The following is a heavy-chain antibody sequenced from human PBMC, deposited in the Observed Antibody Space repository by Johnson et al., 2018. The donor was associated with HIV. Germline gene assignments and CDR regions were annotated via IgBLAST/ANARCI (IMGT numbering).Heavy chain of an antibody. J-gene: IGHJ3*02. CDR3: TTVDCGGDCYSGHAFDI. V-gene: IGHV3-15*01. CDR2: IKSKTDGGTA. D-gene: IGHD2-21*01. Sequence: VQLVESGGGLVKPGGSLRLSCAVSGFTFSNAWMTWVRQAPGKGLEWVGRIKSKTDGGTADHAAPVKGRFTIPRDDSKNTLYLQMNSLKTEDTAVYYCTTVDCGGDCYSGHAFDIWGQGTMVTVSS. CDR1: GFTFSNAW.